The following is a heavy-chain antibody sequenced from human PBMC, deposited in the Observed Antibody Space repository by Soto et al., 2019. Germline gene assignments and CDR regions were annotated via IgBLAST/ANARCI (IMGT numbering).Heavy chain of an antibody. Sequence: QITLNESGPPLVNPRQTLTLPCTFSGFSLTTSGVGVGWIRQSPGKAPERLGLIFWDDDKRYSPSLKSRLTNTKDTSKNQVVLTMADLDPADTATYYCAHRVLRTVFGLVTTTAIYFDFWGQGTPVAVSS. J-gene: IGHJ4*02. CDR3: AHRVLRTVFGLVTTTAIYFDF. CDR1: GFSLTTSGVG. V-gene: IGHV2-5*02. D-gene: IGHD3-3*01. CDR2: IFWDDDK.